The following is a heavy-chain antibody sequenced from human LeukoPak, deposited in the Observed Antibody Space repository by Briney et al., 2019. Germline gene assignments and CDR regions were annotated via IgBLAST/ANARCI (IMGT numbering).Heavy chain of an antibody. CDR2: IIPIFGTA. D-gene: IGHD5-24*01. CDR1: GGTFSSYA. CDR3: ARDQSRDGYNLDAFDI. J-gene: IGHJ3*02. V-gene: IGHV1-69*05. Sequence: SVKVSCKASGGTFSSYAISRVRQAPGQGLEWMGGIIPIFGTANYAQKFQGRVTITTDESTSTAYMELSSLRSEDTAVYYCARDQSRDGYNLDAFDIWGQGTMVTVSS.